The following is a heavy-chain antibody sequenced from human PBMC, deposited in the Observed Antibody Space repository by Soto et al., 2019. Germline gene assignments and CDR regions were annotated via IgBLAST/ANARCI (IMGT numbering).Heavy chain of an antibody. D-gene: IGHD2-15*01. V-gene: IGHV4-59*01. CDR3: ARVRGYCSGGSCYSPTEYYYGMDV. J-gene: IGHJ6*02. Sequence: SETLSLTCTVSGGSISSYYWSWIRQPPGKGLEWIGYIYYSGSTNYNPSLKSRVTISVDTSKNQFSLKLSSVTAADTAVYYCARVRGYCSGGSCYSPTEYYYGMDVWGQGTTVTVSS. CDR2: IYYSGST. CDR1: GGSISSYY.